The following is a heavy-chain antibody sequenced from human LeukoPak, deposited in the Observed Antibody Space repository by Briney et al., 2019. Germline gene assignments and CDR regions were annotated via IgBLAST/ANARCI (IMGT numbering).Heavy chain of an antibody. CDR1: GFTFSSYG. J-gene: IGHJ4*02. V-gene: IGHV3-21*01. CDR2: ISSSSSYI. D-gene: IGHD3-22*01. CDR3: ARDRDTTYYYDSRRYYFDY. Sequence: GGSLRLSCAASGFTFSSYGMHWVRQAPGKGLEWVSSISSSSSYIYYADSVKGRFTISRDNAKNSLYLQMNSLRAEDTAVYYCARDRDTTYYYDSRRYYFDYWGQGTLVTVSS.